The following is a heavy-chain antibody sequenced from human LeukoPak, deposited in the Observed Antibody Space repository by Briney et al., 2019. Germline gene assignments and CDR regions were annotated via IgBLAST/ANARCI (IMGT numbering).Heavy chain of an antibody. D-gene: IGHD3-10*01. V-gene: IGHV4-39*07. Sequence: SETLSPTCTVSGGSISSSSYYWGWIRQPPGKGLEWIGEINHSGSTNYNPSLKSRVTISVDTSKNQFSLKLSSVTAADTAVYYCARAEIYGSGSYYEFDYWGQGTLVTVSS. J-gene: IGHJ4*02. CDR1: GGSISSSSYY. CDR2: INHSGST. CDR3: ARAEIYGSGSYYEFDY.